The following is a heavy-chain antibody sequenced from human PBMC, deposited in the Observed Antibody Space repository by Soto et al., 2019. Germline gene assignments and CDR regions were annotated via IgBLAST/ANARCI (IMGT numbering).Heavy chain of an antibody. V-gene: IGHV4-59*01. J-gene: IGHJ4*02. CDR1: GGSISSYY. CDR2: IYYSGST. D-gene: IGHD6-6*01. CDR3: ARWTKYRSSWLGI. Sequence: SETLSLTCTVSGGSISSYYWSWIRQPPGKGLEWIGYIYYSGSTNYNPSLKSRVTISVDTSKNQFSLKLSSVTAADTAVYYCARWTKYRSSWLGIWGKGTLVPVSS.